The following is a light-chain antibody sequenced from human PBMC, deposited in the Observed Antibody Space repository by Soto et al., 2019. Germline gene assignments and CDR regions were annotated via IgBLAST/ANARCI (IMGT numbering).Light chain of an antibody. CDR2: GAS. CDR3: QQTYSAPWT. CDR1: QIIISY. V-gene: IGKV1-39*01. J-gene: IGKJ1*01. Sequence: DIQMTQSPSSLSASVGDTVTITCRASQIIISYLNWYQQKPGKAPNLLIYGASSLQSGVPSRFSGSASGTDFTLTISSLQPEDFATYYCQQTYSAPWTFGQGTKVDFK.